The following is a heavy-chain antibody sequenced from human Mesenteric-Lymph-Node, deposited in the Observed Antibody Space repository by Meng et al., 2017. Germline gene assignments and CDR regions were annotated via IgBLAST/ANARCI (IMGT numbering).Heavy chain of an antibody. CDR2: IYHSGST. D-gene: IGHD2-15*01. Sequence: QVALQESGPARVNAPQTLALTVAVPGGSISSINWWTWVRQPPGKGLEWIGEIYHSGSTHYNPSLKSRVTISVDKSKNQFSLKLSSVTAADTAVYYCARSLYCTGGTCRHRGDDSWGQGTVVTVFS. CDR3: ARSLYCTGGTCRHRGDDS. J-gene: IGHJ4*02. CDR1: GGSISSINW. V-gene: IGHV4-4*03.